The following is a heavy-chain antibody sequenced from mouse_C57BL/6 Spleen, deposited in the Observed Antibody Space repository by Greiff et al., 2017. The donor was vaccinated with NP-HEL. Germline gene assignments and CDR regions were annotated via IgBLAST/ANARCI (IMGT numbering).Heavy chain of an antibody. V-gene: IGHV8-12*01. J-gene: IGHJ1*03. D-gene: IGHD1-1*01. CDR1: GFSLSTSGMG. Sequence: QVTLNESGPGILQSSQTLSLTCSFSGFSLSTSGMGVSWIRQPSGKGLEWLAHIYWDDDKRYNPSLKSRLTISKDTSRNQVFLKITSVDTADTATYYCARADYYGSSYWYFDVWGTGTTVTVSS. CDR3: ARADYYGSSYWYFDV. CDR2: IYWDDDK.